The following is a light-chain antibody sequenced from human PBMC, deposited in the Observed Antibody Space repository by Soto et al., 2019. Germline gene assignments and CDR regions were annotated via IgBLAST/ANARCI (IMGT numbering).Light chain of an antibody. CDR1: SSDIGRHH. Sequence: QSVLTQPPSVSAARGEKVTISCSGSSSDIGRHHVSWYQQLPGTAPKLLIYENTKRPSGIPDRFSGSKSGTSATLGITGLQTGDEADYYCGTWDTSLSRVFGTGTKLTVL. V-gene: IGLV1-51*02. CDR3: GTWDTSLSRV. J-gene: IGLJ1*01. CDR2: ENT.